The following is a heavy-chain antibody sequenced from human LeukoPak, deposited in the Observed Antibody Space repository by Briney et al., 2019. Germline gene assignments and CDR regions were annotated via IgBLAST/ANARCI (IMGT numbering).Heavy chain of an antibody. D-gene: IGHD6-13*01. J-gene: IGHJ3*02. Sequence: ASVKVSCKASGYTFTGYYMHWVRQAPGQGLEWMGRNNPNSGGTNYAQKFQGRVTMTRDTSISTAYMELSRLRSDDTAVYYCARDQGIAALDAFDIWGQGTMVTVSS. CDR2: NNPNSGGT. V-gene: IGHV1-2*06. CDR1: GYTFTGYY. CDR3: ARDQGIAALDAFDI.